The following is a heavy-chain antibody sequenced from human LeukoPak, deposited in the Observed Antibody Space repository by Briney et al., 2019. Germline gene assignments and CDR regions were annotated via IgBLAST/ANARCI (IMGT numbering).Heavy chain of an antibody. Sequence: GGSLRLSCAASGFTFSSYEMNWVRQAPGKGLEWVSYISESGSTIYYADSVKGRFTISRENAKNSLYLQMNSLRAGDTAVYYCARGFLGDAFDIWGQGTMVTVSS. CDR1: GFTFSSYE. CDR3: ARGFLGDAFDI. J-gene: IGHJ3*02. D-gene: IGHD3-3*01. CDR2: ISESGSTI. V-gene: IGHV3-48*03.